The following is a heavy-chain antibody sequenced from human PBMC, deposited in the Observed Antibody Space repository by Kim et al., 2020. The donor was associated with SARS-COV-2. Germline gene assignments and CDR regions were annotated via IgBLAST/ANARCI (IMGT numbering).Heavy chain of an antibody. V-gene: IGHV1-8*01. J-gene: IGHJ5*02. CDR3: ARFGGAGRPSFDP. Sequence: GYAQKFQGRVIMTRNTAIKTAYMELSSLRSDDTAVYFCARFGGAGRPSFDPWGQGTMLTVSS. D-gene: IGHD3-3*01.